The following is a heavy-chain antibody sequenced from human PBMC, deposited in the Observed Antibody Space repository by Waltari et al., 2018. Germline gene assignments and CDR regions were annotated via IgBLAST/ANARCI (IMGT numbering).Heavy chain of an antibody. CDR3: ARDNWNYGNDYYYYYGMDV. Sequence: QVQLVQSGAEVKKPGASVKVSCKASGYTFTSYYMHWVRQAPGQGLEWMGIINPSGGSTSYAQKFQGRVTMTRETSTSTVYMELSSLRSEDTAVYYCARDNWNYGNDYYYYYGMDVWGQGTTVTVSS. CDR1: GYTFTSYY. CDR2: INPSGGST. J-gene: IGHJ6*02. V-gene: IGHV1-46*01. D-gene: IGHD1-7*01.